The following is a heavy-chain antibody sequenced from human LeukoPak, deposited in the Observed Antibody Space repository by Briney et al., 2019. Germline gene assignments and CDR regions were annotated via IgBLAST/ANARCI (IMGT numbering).Heavy chain of an antibody. J-gene: IGHJ6*03. D-gene: IGHD3-16*01. V-gene: IGHV3-30*04. CDR1: GFTFISYA. CDR2: ISYDGSNE. CDR3: ARETSQKGAHYMDV. Sequence: PGGSLRLSCAASGFTFISYAIHWVRQAPGKGLEWVAIISYDGSNEYYADSVKGRFTISRDNSKNTLYLQMNSLRAADTAVYYCARETSQKGAHYMDVWGKGTTVTISS.